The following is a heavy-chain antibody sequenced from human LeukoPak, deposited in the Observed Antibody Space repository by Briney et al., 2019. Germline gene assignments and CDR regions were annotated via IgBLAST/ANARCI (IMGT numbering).Heavy chain of an antibody. V-gene: IGHV1-8*01. D-gene: IGHD6-19*01. CDR3: ARKYPIAVAGLYYMDV. CDR1: GYTFTSYD. Sequence: ASLKVSCKASGYTFTSYDINWVRKATGQGLDWMGWINPTSGNTGYAQKFQGRVTMTRNTSISTAYMELSSLRSEDTAVYYCARKYPIAVAGLYYMDVWGKGTTVTVSS. CDR2: INPTSGNT. J-gene: IGHJ6*03.